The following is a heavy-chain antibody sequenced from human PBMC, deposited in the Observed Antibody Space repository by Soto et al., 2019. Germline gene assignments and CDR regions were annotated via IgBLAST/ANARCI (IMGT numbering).Heavy chain of an antibody. D-gene: IGHD2-15*01. CDR2: INYRGTT. CDR3: ARDAPGVAPY. J-gene: IGHJ4*02. V-gene: IGHV4-31*03. Sequence: QVQLQESGPGLVKPSQTLSLTCTVSGGSIINGDTYLNWIRQHPEKGLEWMGYINYRGTTNYNPALKSRILISIDTSKNQFSLRLTSVTAAVPAVYYCARDAPGVAPYWGQGTLVTVSS. CDR1: GGSIINGDTY.